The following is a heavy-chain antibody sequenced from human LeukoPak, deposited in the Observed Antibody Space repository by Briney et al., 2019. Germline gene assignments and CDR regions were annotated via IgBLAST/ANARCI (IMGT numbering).Heavy chain of an antibody. V-gene: IGHV3-23*01. CDR3: ANLIRFLYFDY. J-gene: IGHJ4*02. D-gene: IGHD3-3*01. CDR1: GFTFSSYA. CDR2: ISGSGGST. Sequence: GGSLRLSCAASGFTFSSYAMSWVRQAPGKGLEWVSAISGSGGSTYYADSVKGRFTISRDNSKSTLYLQMNSLRAEDTAVYYCANLIRFLYFDYWGQGTLVTVSS.